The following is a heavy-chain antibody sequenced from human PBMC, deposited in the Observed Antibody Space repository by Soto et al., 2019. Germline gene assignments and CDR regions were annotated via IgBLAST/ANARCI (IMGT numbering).Heavy chain of an antibody. Sequence: QVQLVESGGGVVQPGRSLRLSCAASGFAFSSYGMHWVRQAPGKGLEWLAVISYDGTNEYYADSVKGRFTISRDKSINKLYLTLKGLRAEDTAVYYCSQGGQRPVRWCFDCGGQGTRVTVSS. J-gene: IGHJ4*02. CDR2: ISYDGTNE. V-gene: IGHV3-30*18. CDR3: SQGGQRPVRWCFDC. D-gene: IGHD6-13*01. CDR1: GFAFSSYG.